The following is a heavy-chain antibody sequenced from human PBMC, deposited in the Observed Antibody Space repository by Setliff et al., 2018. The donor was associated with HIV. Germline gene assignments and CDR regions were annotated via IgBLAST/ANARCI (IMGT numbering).Heavy chain of an antibody. CDR2: IKSKRDGGTT. J-gene: IGHJ4*02. CDR3: TTSLGSSGRSL. Sequence: GGSLRLSCVASGFTFTNAWMNWLRQAPGKGPEWIARIKSKRDGGTTDYAAPVKGRFTISRDDSKNTLYLQMNSLKTEDTAVYYCTTSLGSSGRSLWGQGTLVTVSS. V-gene: IGHV3-15*01. D-gene: IGHD3-22*01. CDR1: GFTFTNAW.